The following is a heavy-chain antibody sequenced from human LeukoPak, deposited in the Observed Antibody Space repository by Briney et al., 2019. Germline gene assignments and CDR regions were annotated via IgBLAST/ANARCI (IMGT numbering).Heavy chain of an antibody. D-gene: IGHD4-11*01. CDR2: INPTSGGT. CDR3: ARVEYSNYLLDY. V-gene: IGHV1-2*02. CDR1: GYTFTGCY. Sequence: ASVKVSCKASGYTFTGCYMHWLRQAPGQGLEWMGWINPTSGGTNYAQKFQGRVTMTRDTSISTAYMELSRLRSDDTAVYYCARVEYSNYLLDYWGQGTLVTVSS. J-gene: IGHJ4*02.